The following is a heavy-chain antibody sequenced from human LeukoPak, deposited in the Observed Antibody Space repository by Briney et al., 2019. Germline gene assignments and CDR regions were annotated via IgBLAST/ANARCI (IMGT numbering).Heavy chain of an antibody. CDR1: GYSISSGYY. Sequence: PSETLSLTCTVSGYSISSGYYWGWIRQPPGKGLEWIGSIYHSGSTYYNPSLKSRVTISVDTSKNQFSLKLSSVTAADTAVYYCASVVYGSGSYYTFDYWGQGTLVTVSS. CDR2: IYHSGST. CDR3: ASVVYGSGSYYTFDY. V-gene: IGHV4-38-2*02. D-gene: IGHD3-10*01. J-gene: IGHJ4*02.